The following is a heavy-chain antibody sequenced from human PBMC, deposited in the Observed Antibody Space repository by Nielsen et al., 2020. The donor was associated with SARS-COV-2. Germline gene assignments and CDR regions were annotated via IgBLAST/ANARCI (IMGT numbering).Heavy chain of an antibody. V-gene: IGHV1-18*01. Sequence: ASVKVSCKASGYTFTSYAMHWVRQAPGQRLEWMGWIRVHSGDANYAQNLQGRVTMTTDTSTNTAYMELRSLTSDDTAVYYCAREGFGGGTTDYWGQGTLVTVSS. CDR2: IRVHSGDA. D-gene: IGHD1-14*01. J-gene: IGHJ4*02. CDR3: AREGFGGGTTDY. CDR1: GYTFTSYA.